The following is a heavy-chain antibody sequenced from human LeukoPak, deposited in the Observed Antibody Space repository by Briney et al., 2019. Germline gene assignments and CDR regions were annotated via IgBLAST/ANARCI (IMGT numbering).Heavy chain of an antibody. J-gene: IGHJ4*02. V-gene: IGHV1-24*01. Sequence: ASVKVSCKLSGYTLTELSMRSVRQAPGKGREWMGGFDPEDGETIYAQKFQGRVTMTEDTSTDTAYMELSSLRSEDTAVYYCAIVGGWSPFDYWGQGTLVTVSS. CDR2: FDPEDGET. CDR3: AIVGGWSPFDY. D-gene: IGHD6-19*01. CDR1: GYTLTELS.